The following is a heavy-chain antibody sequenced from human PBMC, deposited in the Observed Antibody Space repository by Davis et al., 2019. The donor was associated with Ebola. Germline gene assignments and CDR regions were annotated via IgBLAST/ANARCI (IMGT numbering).Heavy chain of an antibody. CDR3: ATSYFTVTTLY. Sequence: GGSLRLSCAASGFTFSSYSMNWVRQAPGKGLEWVAFIRYDGSSKYYADSVKGRFTISRDNSKNTLYLQINSLSAEDTAVYYCATSYFTVTTLYWGQGTLVTVSS. D-gene: IGHD4-17*01. CDR1: GFTFSSYS. CDR2: IRYDGSSK. V-gene: IGHV3-30*02. J-gene: IGHJ4*02.